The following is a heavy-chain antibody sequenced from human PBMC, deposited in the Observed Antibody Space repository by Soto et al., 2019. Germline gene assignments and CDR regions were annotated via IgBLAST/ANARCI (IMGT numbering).Heavy chain of an antibody. V-gene: IGHV4-30-2*01. D-gene: IGHD6-13*01. J-gene: IGHJ4*02. Sequence: PSETLSLTCNMSGDSYSISTYSWSWIRQPPGKALQWIGFIYQSGVTSYNPSLASRVSISLDRSNNQCSLKLKSVTAADTAGDYCARDSVGISSPGVYWGRGTLVTVSS. CDR3: ARDSVGISSPGVY. CDR1: GDSYSISTYS. CDR2: IYQSGVT.